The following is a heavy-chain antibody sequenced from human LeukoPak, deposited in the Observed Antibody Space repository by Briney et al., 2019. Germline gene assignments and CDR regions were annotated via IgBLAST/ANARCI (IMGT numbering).Heavy chain of an antibody. V-gene: IGHV3-23*01. Sequence: GGSLRLSCAASGFTFSSYTMSWVRQAPGKGLEWVSAISGSGGSTYYTDSVKGRFTISRDNSKNTLYLQMNSLRVEDTAVYYCAKAYSSTWRNPVDYWGQGTLVTVSS. CDR2: ISGSGGST. CDR3: AKAYSSTWRNPVDY. J-gene: IGHJ4*02. D-gene: IGHD6-13*01. CDR1: GFTFSSYT.